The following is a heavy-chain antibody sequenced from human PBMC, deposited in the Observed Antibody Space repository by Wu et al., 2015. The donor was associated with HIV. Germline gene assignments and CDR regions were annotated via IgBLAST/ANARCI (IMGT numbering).Heavy chain of an antibody. CDR3: TRDELFRVDDAFDM. Sequence: QVQLVQSGAEVKKPGASVKVSCKASGYTFTSYDISWVRQAPGQGLEWMGWISAYNGNTNYAPKFQGRVTMTRDTSISTAYIELSGLTSDDTAVYYCTRDELFRVDDAFDMWGQGTLVTVSS. J-gene: IGHJ3*02. V-gene: IGHV1-18*01. CDR2: ISAYNGNT. D-gene: IGHD3-10*01. CDR1: GYTFTSYD.